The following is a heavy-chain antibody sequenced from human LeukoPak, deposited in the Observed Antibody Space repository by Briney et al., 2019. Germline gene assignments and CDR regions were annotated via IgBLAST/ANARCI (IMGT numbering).Heavy chain of an antibody. CDR2: ISYDGSNK. J-gene: IGHJ4*02. CDR3: AKDQCSSTSCYTPDY. CDR1: GFTVSSNY. V-gene: IGHV3-30*18. D-gene: IGHD2-2*02. Sequence: GGSLRLSCAASGFTVSSNYMSWVRQAPGKGLEWVAVISYDGSNKYYADSVKGRFTISRDNSKNTLYLQMNSLRAEDTAVYYCAKDQCSSTSCYTPDYWGQGTLVTVSS.